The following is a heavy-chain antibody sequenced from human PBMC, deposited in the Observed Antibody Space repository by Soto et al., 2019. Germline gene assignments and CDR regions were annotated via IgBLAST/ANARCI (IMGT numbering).Heavy chain of an antibody. CDR1: GGSISSGDYY. D-gene: IGHD6-13*01. CDR3: ARGPLVEDYYYGMDV. Sequence: SETLSLTCTVSGGSISSGDYYWSWIRQPPGKGLEWIGYIYYSGSTYYNPSLKSRVTISVDTSKNQFSLKLSSVTAADTAVYYCARGPLVEDYYYGMDVWGQGTTVTVSS. V-gene: IGHV4-30-4*01. CDR2: IYYSGST. J-gene: IGHJ6*02.